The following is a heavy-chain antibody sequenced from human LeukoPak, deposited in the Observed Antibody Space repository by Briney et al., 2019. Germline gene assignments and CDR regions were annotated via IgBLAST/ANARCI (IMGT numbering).Heavy chain of an antibody. V-gene: IGHV3-23*01. Sequence: GGSLRLSWAASGFTFSWHGMNWVRQAPGKGLEWVSGIRLRGDITYYTDSGKGRFTISRDNSTNTQSLQMNSLRAEDTDVYYCAKDDDWGRYKDWGQGTLVTVSS. D-gene: IGHD3-16*01. CDR3: AKDDDWGRYKD. CDR1: GFTFSWHG. J-gene: IGHJ1*01. CDR2: IRLRGDIT.